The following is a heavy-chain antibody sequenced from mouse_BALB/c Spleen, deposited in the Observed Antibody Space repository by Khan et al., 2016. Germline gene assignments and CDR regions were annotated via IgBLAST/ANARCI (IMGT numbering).Heavy chain of an antibody. V-gene: IGHV3-2*02. Sequence: EVKLEESGPGLVKPSQSLSLSCTVTGYSITSGYGWNGIRQFPGNKLEWVGYISYSGSTNYNPSLKSRISITLDTSKNQFFLQLNSVTTEDTATCYYARTARIKYWGQGTTLTVSS. CDR2: ISYSGST. CDR1: GYSITSGYG. D-gene: IGHD1-2*01. J-gene: IGHJ2*01. CDR3: ARTARIKY.